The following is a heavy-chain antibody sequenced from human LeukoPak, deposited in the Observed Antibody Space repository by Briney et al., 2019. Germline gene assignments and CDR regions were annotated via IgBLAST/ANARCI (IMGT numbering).Heavy chain of an antibody. Sequence: ASVKVSCKASGYTFTSYYMHWVRQAPGQGLEWMGIINPSGGSTSYAQKFQGRVTMTRDTSTSAVYMELSSLRSEDTAVYYCARQLRSVDTAMVTRISAFDIWGQGTMVTVSS. CDR1: GYTFTSYY. J-gene: IGHJ3*02. CDR3: ARQLRSVDTAMVTRISAFDI. V-gene: IGHV1-46*01. CDR2: INPSGGST. D-gene: IGHD5-18*01.